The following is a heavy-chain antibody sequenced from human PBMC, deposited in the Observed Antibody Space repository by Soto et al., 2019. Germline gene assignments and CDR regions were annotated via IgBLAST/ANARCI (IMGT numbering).Heavy chain of an antibody. D-gene: IGHD3-3*01. CDR2: ISSSSSYI. V-gene: IGHV3-21*01. CDR3: ARDGANGNYDFWSGYYSANIYYYGRDV. Sequence: GGSLRLSCAASGFTFSSYSMNWVRQAPGKGLEWVSSISSSSSYIYYADSVKGRFTISRGNAKNSLYLQMNSLRAEDTAVYYCARDGANGNYDFWSGYYSANIYYYGRDVWGQGTTGTVS. CDR1: GFTFSSYS. J-gene: IGHJ6*02.